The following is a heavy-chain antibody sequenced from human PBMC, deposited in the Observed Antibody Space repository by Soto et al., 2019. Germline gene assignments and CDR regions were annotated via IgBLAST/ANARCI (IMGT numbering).Heavy chain of an antibody. CDR3: AKAVGSECISTSCQNGMDV. Sequence: GGSLRLSCAASGFTFDDYTMHWVRQAPGKGLEWVSLISWDGGSTYYADSVKGRFTISRDNSKNSLYLQMNSLRTEDTALYYCAKAVGSECISTSCQNGMDVWGQGTTVTVSS. V-gene: IGHV3-43*01. D-gene: IGHD2-2*01. CDR1: GFTFDDYT. J-gene: IGHJ6*02. CDR2: ISWDGGST.